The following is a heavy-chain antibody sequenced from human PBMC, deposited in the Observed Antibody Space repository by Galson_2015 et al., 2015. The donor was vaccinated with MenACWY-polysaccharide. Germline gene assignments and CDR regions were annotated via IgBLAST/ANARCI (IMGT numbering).Heavy chain of an antibody. CDR2: INAGNGNT. CDR1: GYTFTSYA. J-gene: IGHJ4*02. V-gene: IGHV1-3*01. Sequence: QSGAEVKKPGESLRISCQGSGYTFTSYAMHWVRQAPGQRLEWMGWINAGNGNTKYSQKFQGRVTITRDTSASTAYMELSSLRSEDTAVYYCARSKYGDCGDFDYWGQGTLVTVSS. CDR3: ARSKYGDCGDFDY. D-gene: IGHD4-17*01.